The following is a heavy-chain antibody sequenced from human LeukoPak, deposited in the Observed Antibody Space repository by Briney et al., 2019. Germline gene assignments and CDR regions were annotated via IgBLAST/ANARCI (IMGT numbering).Heavy chain of an antibody. J-gene: IGHJ4*02. CDR3: AGTYYDSSGYIFDY. D-gene: IGHD3-22*01. Sequence: SSETLSLTCAVSGYSISSCYYWGWIRHPPGKGLEWIGSIYHSGSTYYNPSLKSRVPISVDTSKNQFSLKLSSVTAADTAVYYCAGTYYDSSGYIFDYWGQGTLVTVSS. CDR2: IYHSGST. CDR1: GYSISSCYY. V-gene: IGHV4-38-2*01.